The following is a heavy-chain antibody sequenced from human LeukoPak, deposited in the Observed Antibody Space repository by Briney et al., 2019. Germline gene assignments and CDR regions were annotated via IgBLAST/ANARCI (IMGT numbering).Heavy chain of an antibody. CDR3: AREIAAAGINWFDP. J-gene: IGHJ5*02. CDR2: INPNSGGT. CDR1: GYTFTGYY. Sequence: ASLKVSCKASGYTFTGYYMHWVRQAPGQGLEWMGWINPNSGGTNYAQKFQGRVTMTRDTSISTAYMELSRLRSDDTAVYYCAREIAAAGINWFDPWGQGTLVTVSS. V-gene: IGHV1-2*02. D-gene: IGHD6-13*01.